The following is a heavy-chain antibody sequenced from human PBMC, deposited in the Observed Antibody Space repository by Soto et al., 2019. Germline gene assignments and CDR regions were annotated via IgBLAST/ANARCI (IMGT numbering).Heavy chain of an antibody. D-gene: IGHD6-6*01. CDR3: ARVSYSSYPRYYYYGMDV. CDR1: SGSLSNYY. CDR2: IYYSGNT. J-gene: IGHJ6*02. V-gene: IGHV4-59*01. Sequence: SQTLSLTSTVASGSLSNYYRSCIRQPPGKRLEWIGYIYYSGNTNYNPSLKSRVTILVDTSKNQFSLRLSSVTAADTAVYYCARVSYSSYPRYYYYGMDVWGQGTTVT.